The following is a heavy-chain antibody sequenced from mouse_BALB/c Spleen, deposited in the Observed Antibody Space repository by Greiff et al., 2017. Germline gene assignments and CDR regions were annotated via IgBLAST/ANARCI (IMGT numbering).Heavy chain of an antibody. V-gene: IGHV5-17*02. CDR1: GFTFSSFG. Sequence: EVKLMESGGGLVQPGGSRKLSCAASGFTFSSFGIHWVRQAPEKGLEWVAYISSGSSTIYYADTVKGRFTNSTDNPKNTLFMHMNSLRSADTAMYYCARGNLYYFDDWGQGTTLTVSS. CDR2: ISSGSSTI. J-gene: IGHJ2*01. CDR3: ARGNLYYFDD.